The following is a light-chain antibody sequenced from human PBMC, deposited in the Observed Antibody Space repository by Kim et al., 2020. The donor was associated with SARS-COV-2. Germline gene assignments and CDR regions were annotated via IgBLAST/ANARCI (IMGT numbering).Light chain of an antibody. Sequence: QSVLTQPPSASETPGQRATISCSGSSSNIGINYVFWYQQFPGTAPKLLIYRNNQRPSGVPDRFSGSKSGTSASLATSGLRSGDEANYYCAVWDDSLDQVVFGGGTKLTVL. CDR3: AVWDDSLDQVV. CDR2: RNN. CDR1: SSNIGINY. J-gene: IGLJ3*02. V-gene: IGLV1-47*01.